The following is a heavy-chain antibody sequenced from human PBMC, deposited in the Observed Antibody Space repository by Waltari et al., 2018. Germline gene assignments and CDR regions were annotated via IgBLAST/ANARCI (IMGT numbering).Heavy chain of an antibody. V-gene: IGHV4-34*01. CDR1: GGSFSGYY. D-gene: IGHD3-22*01. CDR2: INHSGST. J-gene: IGHJ4*02. CDR3: ASQGGYYDSSGFDY. Sequence: QVQLQQWGAGLLKPSETLSLTCAVYGGSFSGYYWSWIRKPPGKGLEWIGEINHSGSTNYNPSLKSRVTISVDTSKNQFSLKLSSVTAADTAVYYCASQGGYYDSSGFDYWGQGTLVTVSS.